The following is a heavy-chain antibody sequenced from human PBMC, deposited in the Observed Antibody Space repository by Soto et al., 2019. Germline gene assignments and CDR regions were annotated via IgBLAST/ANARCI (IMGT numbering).Heavy chain of an antibody. V-gene: IGHV3-33*01. J-gene: IGHJ6*02. D-gene: IGHD2-2*01. Sequence: GGSLRLSCAASGFTFSSYGMHWVRQAPGKGLEWVAVIWYDGSNKYYADSVKGRFTISRDNSKNTLYLQMNSLRAEDTAVYYCARMRRQLLKPHSTNYYYGMDVWGQGTTVTVSS. CDR2: IWYDGSNK. CDR3: ARMRRQLLKPHSTNYYYGMDV. CDR1: GFTFSSYG.